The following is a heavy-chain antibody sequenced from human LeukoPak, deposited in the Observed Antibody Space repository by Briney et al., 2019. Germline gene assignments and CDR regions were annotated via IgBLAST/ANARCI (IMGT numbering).Heavy chain of an antibody. J-gene: IGHJ4*02. CDR3: AGPTCLRGAYCSTNF. CDR2: ISRSSDYK. D-gene: IGHD2-2*01. CDR1: GFAFGDYH. Sequence: GGSLRLSCAASGFAFGDYHMSWIRQAPGKGLEWVSYISRSSDYKDFADSVRGRFTVSRDNAKISMYLQMSSLRAEDTAVYYCAGPTCLRGAYCSTNFWGQGTLVTVSS. V-gene: IGHV3-11*03.